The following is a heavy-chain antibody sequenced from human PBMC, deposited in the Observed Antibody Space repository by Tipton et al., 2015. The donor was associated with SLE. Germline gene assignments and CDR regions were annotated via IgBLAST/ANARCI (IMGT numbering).Heavy chain of an antibody. Sequence: SLRLSCAASGFSFSNFGMHWVRQAPGKGLEWVALIWYTGGNTYYGDSVKGRFTISRDNSKNTLYLQMNSLRAEDTAVYYCAALGYFDWLLLDYWGQGTLVTVSS. J-gene: IGHJ4*02. CDR3: AALGYFDWLLLDY. CDR2: IWYTGGNT. D-gene: IGHD3-9*01. V-gene: IGHV3-30*02. CDR1: GFSFSNFG.